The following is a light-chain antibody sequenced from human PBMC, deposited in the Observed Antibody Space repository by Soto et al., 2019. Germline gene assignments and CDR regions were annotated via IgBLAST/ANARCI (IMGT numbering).Light chain of an antibody. Sequence: QSVLTQPPSASGTPGQRVTISCSGRSSNIGSNYVYWYQQLPGTAPKLLIYSNNQRPSGVPDRCSGSKSGTSASLAISGLRSEDEADYYCAAWDDSLSGRVVFGGGTKLTVL. CDR2: SNN. CDR3: AAWDDSLSGRVV. CDR1: SSNIGSNY. J-gene: IGLJ2*01. V-gene: IGLV1-47*02.